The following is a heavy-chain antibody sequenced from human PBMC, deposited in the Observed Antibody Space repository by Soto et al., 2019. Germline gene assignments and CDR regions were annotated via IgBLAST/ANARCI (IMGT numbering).Heavy chain of an antibody. CDR1: GGTFSSYT. D-gene: IGHD2-2*03. V-gene: IGHV1-69*08. CDR2: IIPILGIA. Sequence: QVQLVQSGAEVKKPGSSVKVSCKASGGTFSSYTISWVRQAPGQGLEWMGRIIPILGIANYAQKFQGRVTITADKSTSTAYMELSSLRSEDTAVYYCAREHGYCSSTSCADAFDIWGQGTMVTVSS. CDR3: AREHGYCSSTSCADAFDI. J-gene: IGHJ3*02.